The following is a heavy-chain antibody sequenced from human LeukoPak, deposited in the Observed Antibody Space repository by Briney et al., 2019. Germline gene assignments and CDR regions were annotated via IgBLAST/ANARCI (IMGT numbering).Heavy chain of an antibody. CDR2: INHSGST. CDR3: AGGPPTVTPLYFDY. Sequence: SETLSLTCAVYGGSFSGYYWSWIRQPPGKGLEWIGEINHSGSTNYNPSLKSRVTISVDTSKNQFSLKLSSVTAADTAVYYCAGGPPTVTPLYFDYRGQGTLGTVSS. V-gene: IGHV4-34*01. J-gene: IGHJ4*02. CDR1: GGSFSGYY. D-gene: IGHD4-17*01.